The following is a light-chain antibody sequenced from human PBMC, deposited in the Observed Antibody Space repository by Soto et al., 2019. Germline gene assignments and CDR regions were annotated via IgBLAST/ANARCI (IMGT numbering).Light chain of an antibody. V-gene: IGLV8-61*01. CDR3: SSYAGSSNV. J-gene: IGLJ1*01. CDR2: STN. CDR1: SGSVSTSHF. Sequence: QAVVTQEPSFSVSPGGTVTLTCGLRSGSVSTSHFASWYQQTPGQAPRTLIYSTNTRSSGVPDRFSGSKSGNTASLTVSGLQAEDEADYYCSSYAGSSNVFGTGTKVTVL.